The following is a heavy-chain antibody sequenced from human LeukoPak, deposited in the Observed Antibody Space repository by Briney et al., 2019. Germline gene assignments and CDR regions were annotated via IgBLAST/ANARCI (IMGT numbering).Heavy chain of an antibody. CDR2: IGTSGGDI. J-gene: IGHJ4*02. D-gene: IGHD7-27*01. CDR1: GFTFSNYV. V-gene: IGHV3-23*01. Sequence: PGGSLRLSCAASGFTFSNYVMIWVRQAPGKGLGWVSIIGTSGGDIHYADSAKGRFSISRDNSKNTLSLQMNSLRVDGTAVYYCARDPNWGSGYWGQGTLVTVSS. CDR3: ARDPNWGSGY.